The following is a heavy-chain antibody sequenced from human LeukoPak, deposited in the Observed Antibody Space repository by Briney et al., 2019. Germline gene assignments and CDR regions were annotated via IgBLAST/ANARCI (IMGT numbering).Heavy chain of an antibody. CDR1: GGSISSGGYY. CDR3: AVSSGWYKGPYYYYYGMDV. J-gene: IGHJ6*02. Sequence: PSQALSLTCTVSGGSISSGGYYWSWIRQRPGKGLEWIGYIYYSGSTYYNPSLKSRVTISVDTSKNQFSLKLSSVTAADTAVYYCAVSSGWYKGPYYYYYGMDVWGQGTTVTVSS. V-gene: IGHV4-31*03. CDR2: IYYSGST. D-gene: IGHD6-19*01.